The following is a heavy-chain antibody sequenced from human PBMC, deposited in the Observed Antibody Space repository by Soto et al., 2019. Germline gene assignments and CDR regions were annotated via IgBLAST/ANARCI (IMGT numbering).Heavy chain of an antibody. V-gene: IGHV1-69*06. CDR3: AGDVGLPRLLLPQTGCSAP. J-gene: IGHJ5*02. D-gene: IGHD2-15*01. CDR2: IIPIFGTA. CDR1: GGTFSSYA. Sequence: QVQLVQSGAEVKKPGSSVKVSCKASGGTFSSYAISWVRQAPGQGLEWMGGIIPIFGTANYAQKFQGRVTIPAKKSPITAYMELSSLRSGDTALFYCAGDVGLPRLLLPQTGCSAPWGQGPLFPVSS.